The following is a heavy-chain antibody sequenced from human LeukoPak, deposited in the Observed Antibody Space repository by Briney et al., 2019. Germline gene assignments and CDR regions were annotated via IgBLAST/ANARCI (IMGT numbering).Heavy chain of an antibody. Sequence: SETLSLTCTVSGGSISSYYWSWIRQPPGKGLEWIGYIYYSGSTNYNPSLKSRVTISVDTSKNQFSLKLSSVTAADTAVYYCARTSDFYGDYANVGLDYWGQGTLVTVSS. J-gene: IGHJ4*02. CDR3: ARTSDFYGDYANVGLDY. CDR2: IYYSGST. CDR1: GGSISSYY. V-gene: IGHV4-59*01. D-gene: IGHD4-17*01.